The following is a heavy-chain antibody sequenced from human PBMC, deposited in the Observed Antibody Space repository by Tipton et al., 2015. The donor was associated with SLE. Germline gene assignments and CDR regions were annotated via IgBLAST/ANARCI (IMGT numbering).Heavy chain of an antibody. Sequence: TLSLTCNVSSGSITSYYWNWIRQPPGKGLEWIGHIYYGGTIYYNPSLKSRVTMSIDTSKNQFSLKLSSVTDVDTAVYYCARTAGRSVKLWYFDLWGRGTLVTVSS. CDR3: ARTAGRSVKLWYFDL. CDR1: SGSITSYY. V-gene: IGHV4-59*04. J-gene: IGHJ2*01. CDR2: IYYGGTI. D-gene: IGHD5-18*01.